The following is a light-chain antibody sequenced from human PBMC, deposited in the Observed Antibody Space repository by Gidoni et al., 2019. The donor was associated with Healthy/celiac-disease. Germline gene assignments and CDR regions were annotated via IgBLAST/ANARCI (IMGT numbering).Light chain of an antibody. CDR2: KAS. Sequence: DIHMTQSPSTLSASVGDRVTITCRASQSISSWLAWYQQNPGKAPKLLIYKASSLESGVPSRCSGSGCGTEFTLTTSRLQPEDFANYYCEKYNGNSPRTFGQGTKVEIK. CDR3: EKYNGNSPRT. J-gene: IGKJ1*01. CDR1: QSISSW. V-gene: IGKV1-5*03.